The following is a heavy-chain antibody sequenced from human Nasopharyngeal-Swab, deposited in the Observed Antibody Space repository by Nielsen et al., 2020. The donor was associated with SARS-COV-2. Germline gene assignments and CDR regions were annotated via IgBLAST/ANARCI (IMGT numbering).Heavy chain of an antibody. J-gene: IGHJ4*02. D-gene: IGHD6-13*01. CDR3: ARMDFIASRDY. V-gene: IGHV3-53*01. CDR2: IYSRGET. CDR1: GFSVSYNY. Sequence: GGSLRLSCEVSGFSVSYNYMSWVRQAPGQGLEWVAVIYSRGETHYTDSVRCRFTISRDNSKNMVNLQLNSLRAEDTAVYYCARMDFIASRDYWGQGTLVTVSS.